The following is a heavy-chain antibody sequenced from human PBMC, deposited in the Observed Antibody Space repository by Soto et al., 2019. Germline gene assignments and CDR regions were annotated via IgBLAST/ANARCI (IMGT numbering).Heavy chain of an antibody. Sequence: TSETLSLTCTVSGGSTSSYYWSWIRQPAGKGLEWIGRIYTSGSTNYNPSLKSRVTMSVDTSKNQFSLNLSSVTAAADTAVYYCARDRITLANDAFDIWGQGTMVTVSS. J-gene: IGHJ3*02. CDR3: ARDRITLANDAFDI. D-gene: IGHD3-10*01. CDR1: GGSTSSYY. V-gene: IGHV4-4*07. CDR2: IYTSGST.